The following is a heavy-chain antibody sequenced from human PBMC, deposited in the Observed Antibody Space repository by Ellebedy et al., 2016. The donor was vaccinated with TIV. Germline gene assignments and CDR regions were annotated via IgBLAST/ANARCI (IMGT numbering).Heavy chain of an antibody. CDR1: GFTFSSYA. CDR2: ISYDGSNK. V-gene: IGHV3-30-3*02. Sequence: GESLKISXAASGFTFSSYAMHWVRQAPGKGLEWVAVISYDGSNKYYADSVKGRFTISRDNSKNTLYLQMNSLRAEDTAVYYCAKQGGGESSTSYRDYMDVWGKGTTVTVSS. J-gene: IGHJ6*03. CDR3: AKQGGGESSTSYRDYMDV. D-gene: IGHD2-2*01.